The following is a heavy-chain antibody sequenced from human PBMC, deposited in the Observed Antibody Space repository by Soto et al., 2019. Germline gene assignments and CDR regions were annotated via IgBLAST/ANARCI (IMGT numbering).Heavy chain of an antibody. CDR2: VYYSGST. D-gene: IGHD2-21*01. Sequence: XETLSLTCDVSGYSISTYYWSWIRQPPGKGLEWIGYVYYSGSTLYNPSLESRVTLSIDMSKKQVSLKLNSVIAADTAVYYCARTRMIESWIDYWGQGTLVTVSS. V-gene: IGHV4-59*01. J-gene: IGHJ4*01. CDR3: ARTRMIESWIDY. CDR1: GYSISTYY.